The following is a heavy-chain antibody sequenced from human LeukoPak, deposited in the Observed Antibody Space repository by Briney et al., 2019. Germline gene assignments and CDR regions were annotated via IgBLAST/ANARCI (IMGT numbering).Heavy chain of an antibody. V-gene: IGHV4-4*07. CDR2: IHTSGST. CDR1: GVSISSYY. Sequence: SETLSLTCTVSGVSISSYYWSWIRQPAGKGLEWIGRIHTSGSTKYNPSLMSRVTMSVDTSKNQFSLKVSSVTAADTAVYHCARTTEAHSWRTRYYDYYMDVWGKGTTVTVSS. D-gene: IGHD6-13*01. CDR3: ARTTEAHSWRTRYYDYYMDV. J-gene: IGHJ6*03.